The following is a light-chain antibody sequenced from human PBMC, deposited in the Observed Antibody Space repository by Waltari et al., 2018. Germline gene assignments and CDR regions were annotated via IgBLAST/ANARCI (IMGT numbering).Light chain of an antibody. J-gene: IGLJ1*01. CDR1: DSDVGAYDF. CDR2: EVS. CDR3: SSYTTSSAPGV. V-gene: IGLV2-14*01. Sequence: QSALTQPASVSGSPGQSITLSCSGTDSDVGAYDFVSWYQQHPGKAPHLIIYEVSNRPSGIANRLSAYKSGNTASLTISGLQAEDEADYYCSSYTTSSAPGVFGTGTRVTVL.